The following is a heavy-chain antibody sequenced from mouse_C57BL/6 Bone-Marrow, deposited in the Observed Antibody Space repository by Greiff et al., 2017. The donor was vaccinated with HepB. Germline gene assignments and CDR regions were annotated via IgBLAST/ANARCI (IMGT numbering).Heavy chain of an antibody. V-gene: IGHV1-50*01. CDR3: ARAMISVY. D-gene: IGHD2-4*01. CDR2: IDPSDSYT. Sequence: QVQLQQSGAELVKPGASVKLSCKASGYTFTSYWMQWVKQRPGQGLEWIGEIDPSDSYTNYNQKFKGKATLTVDTSSSTAYMQLSSLTSEDSAVYYCARAMISVYWGQGTTLTVSS. J-gene: IGHJ2*01. CDR1: GYTFTSYW.